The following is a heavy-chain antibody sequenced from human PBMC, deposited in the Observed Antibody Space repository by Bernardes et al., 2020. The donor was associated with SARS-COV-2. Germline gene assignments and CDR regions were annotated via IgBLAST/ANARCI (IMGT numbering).Heavy chain of an antibody. CDR3: ARSAGSPKPTVYFGMTV. V-gene: IGHV1-2*02. CDR2: INSRNGIT. J-gene: IGHJ6*02. CDR1: GYPLNDFN. Sequence: ASVKVSCKASGYPLNDFNVHWVRQSPGQGLEWMGWINSRNGITGYSQKFQGRITLTSDTSINTTYIEVNRLTSDDTAVYYCARSAGSPKPTVYFGMTVWGHGTTVTVSS. D-gene: IGHD6-13*01.